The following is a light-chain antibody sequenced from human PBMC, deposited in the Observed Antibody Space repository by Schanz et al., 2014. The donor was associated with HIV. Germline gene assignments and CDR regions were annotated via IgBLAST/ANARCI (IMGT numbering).Light chain of an antibody. J-gene: IGLJ3*02. CDR2: DVS. Sequence: QSALTQPASVSGSPGQSITISCTGTSSDIGGYNYVSWYQQHPGKAPKLMIYDVSNRPSGVSNRFSGSKSGNTASLTISGLQAEDEADYYCCSYAGSSTWVFGGGTKVIVL. CDR1: SSDIGGYNY. V-gene: IGLV2-23*02. CDR3: CSYAGSSTWV.